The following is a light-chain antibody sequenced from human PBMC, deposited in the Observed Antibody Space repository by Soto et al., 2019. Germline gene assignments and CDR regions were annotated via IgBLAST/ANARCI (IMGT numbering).Light chain of an antibody. V-gene: IGLV2-14*01. CDR2: EVS. J-gene: IGLJ1*01. CDR3: SSYTSSTTLGV. Sequence: QSALTQPASVSGSPGQSITISCTGTGSDVGGYNYVSWYQQHPGKAPKLMIYEVSNRPSGVSNLFSGSKSGNTASLTISGLQAEDEADYYCSSYTSSTTLGVFGTGTKVTVL. CDR1: GSDVGGYNY.